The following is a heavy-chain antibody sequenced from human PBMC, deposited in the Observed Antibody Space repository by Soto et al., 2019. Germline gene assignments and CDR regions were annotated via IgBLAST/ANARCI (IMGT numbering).Heavy chain of an antibody. CDR3: ARVITGAEAWFHP. J-gene: IGHJ5*02. CDR1: GNTFTNFG. V-gene: IGHV1-18*01. D-gene: IGHD1-20*01. Sequence: QGQLVQSGVEVKKPGASVTVSCSASGNTFTNFGVTWVRQAPGQGLEWRGWISPYTDDPSYAQKFQGRVTMTIDTSTCTAYLDLRSLTSDDTAVYYCARVITGAEAWFHPWGQGTLVTVSS. CDR2: ISPYTDDP.